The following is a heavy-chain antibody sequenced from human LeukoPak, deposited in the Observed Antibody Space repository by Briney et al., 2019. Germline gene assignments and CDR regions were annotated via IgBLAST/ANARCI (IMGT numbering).Heavy chain of an antibody. D-gene: IGHD3-16*02. Sequence: GASVKVSCKASGYTFTGYYMHWVRQAPGQGLEWMGWINPNSGGTNYAQKFQGGVTMTRDTSISTAYMELSRLRSDDTAVYYCARLETYVWGSYRTYFDYWGQGTLVTVSS. V-gene: IGHV1-2*02. CDR2: INPNSGGT. CDR1: GYTFTGYY. CDR3: ARLETYVWGSYRTYFDY. J-gene: IGHJ4*02.